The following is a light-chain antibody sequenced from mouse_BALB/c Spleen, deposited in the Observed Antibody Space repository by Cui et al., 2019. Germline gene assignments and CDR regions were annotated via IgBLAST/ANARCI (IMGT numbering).Light chain of an antibody. CDR2: AAT. CDR1: ENIYSN. J-gene: IGKJ4*01. V-gene: IGKV12-46*01. CDR3: QHFWGTPFT. Sequence: DIPMTQSPASLSVSVGETVTITCRASENIYSNLAWYQQKKGKSPQLLVYAATNLADGVPSRFSGSGSGTKYSLKINSRQSEDCGSYYCQHFWGTPFTFGSGTKLEIK.